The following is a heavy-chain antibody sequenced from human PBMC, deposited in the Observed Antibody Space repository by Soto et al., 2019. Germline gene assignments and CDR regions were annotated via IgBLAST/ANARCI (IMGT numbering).Heavy chain of an antibody. Sequence: GGSLKLSCAASGLTLSNYWMNWVRQAPGKGLEWVANINQDGSGKYYVDSVKGRFTISRDNAKNSLYLQMDSLRAEDTALYYCARYSVRYDSSGYRLGLFDYWGQGTLVTVSS. D-gene: IGHD3-22*01. J-gene: IGHJ4*02. CDR3: ARYSVRYDSSGYRLGLFDY. CDR2: INQDGSGK. CDR1: GLTLSNYW. V-gene: IGHV3-7*01.